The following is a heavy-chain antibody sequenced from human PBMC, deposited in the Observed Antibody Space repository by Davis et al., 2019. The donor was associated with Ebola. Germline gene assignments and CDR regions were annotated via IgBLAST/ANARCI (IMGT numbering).Heavy chain of an antibody. V-gene: IGHV4-34*01. Sequence: MPSETLSLTCAVYGGSFSGYYWTWIRQPPGKGLEWIGEINHSGSTNYNPSLKSRVTISVDTSKNQFSLKLSSVTAADTAVYYCARDSGRGWFDPWGQETLVTVSS. CDR2: INHSGST. CDR1: GGSFSGYY. J-gene: IGHJ5*02. CDR3: ARDSGRGWFDP. D-gene: IGHD3-10*01.